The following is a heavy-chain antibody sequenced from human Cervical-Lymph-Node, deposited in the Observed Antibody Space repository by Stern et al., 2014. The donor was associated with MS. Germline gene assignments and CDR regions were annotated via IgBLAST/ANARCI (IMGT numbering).Heavy chain of an antibody. J-gene: IGHJ3*01. V-gene: IGHV5-51*01. D-gene: IGHD3-22*01. CDR2: IYPADSDT. Sequence: EVQLVESGAEVKKPGESLKISCRTSGYTFSNFWIGWVRQMPGKALEWMGVIYPADSDTTYSPSFQGQVTISADESISTAYLQWRSLKASDTAMYYCVRRRDSAGYDTFDLWGQGTMLIVSS. CDR1: GYTFSNFW. CDR3: VRRRDSAGYDTFDL.